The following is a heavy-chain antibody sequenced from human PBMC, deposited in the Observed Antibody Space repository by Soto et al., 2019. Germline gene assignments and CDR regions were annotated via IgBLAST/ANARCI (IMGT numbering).Heavy chain of an antibody. J-gene: IGHJ4*02. Sequence: SVTMSLTSTVSGGSISSSSDYWGRKRQPPGKGLEWIGSIYYSGSTYYNPSLKSRVTISVDTSKNQSSLKLSSVTAADTAVYYCARHLLAAAADYWGQGTLVTVSS. CDR1: GGSISSSSDY. CDR2: IYYSGST. D-gene: IGHD6-13*01. V-gene: IGHV4-39*01. CDR3: ARHLLAAAADY.